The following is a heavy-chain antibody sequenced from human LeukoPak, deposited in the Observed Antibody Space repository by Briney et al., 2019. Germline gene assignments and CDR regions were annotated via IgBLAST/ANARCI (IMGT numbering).Heavy chain of an antibody. CDR3: ARDGSFGGVIVRDY. V-gene: IGHV1-69*04. CDR2: IIPTLGIA. CDR1: GGTFSNFA. J-gene: IGHJ4*02. D-gene: IGHD3-16*02. Sequence: SVKVSCKASGGTFSNFAISWVRQAPGQGLEWMGRIIPTLGIANYARKFQGRVTFTADKSTSTAYMDLSSLRSEDTAVYYCARDGSFGGVIVRDYWGQGTLVTVSS.